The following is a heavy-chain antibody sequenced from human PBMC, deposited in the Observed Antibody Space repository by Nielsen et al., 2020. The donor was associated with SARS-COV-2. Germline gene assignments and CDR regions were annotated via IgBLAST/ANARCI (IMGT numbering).Heavy chain of an antibody. V-gene: IGHV3-21*01. D-gene: IGHD4/OR15-4a*01. Sequence: GGSLRLSCAASGFTFSSYSMNWVRQAPGKGLEWVSSISSSSSYIYYADSVKGRFTISRDNAKNALYLQMNSLRDEDTALYYCATVDDYGVTVDHWGQGTQVTVSS. J-gene: IGHJ4*02. CDR2: ISSSSSYI. CDR3: ATVDDYGVTVDH. CDR1: GFTFSSYS.